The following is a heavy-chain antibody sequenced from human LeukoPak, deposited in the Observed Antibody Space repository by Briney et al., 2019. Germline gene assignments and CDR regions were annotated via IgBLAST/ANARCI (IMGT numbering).Heavy chain of an antibody. CDR1: GASISGYY. CDR2: IYNSVN. CDR3: AILPTV. Sequence: SETLSLTCAVSGASISGYYWSWIRQTPGKGLQFIGYIYNSVNVYNPSLKSRVIISSDPSKNQFSLRLRSMTAADTAVYYCAILPTVWGQGTLVTVSS. D-gene: IGHD1-14*01. V-gene: IGHV4-59*01. J-gene: IGHJ4*02.